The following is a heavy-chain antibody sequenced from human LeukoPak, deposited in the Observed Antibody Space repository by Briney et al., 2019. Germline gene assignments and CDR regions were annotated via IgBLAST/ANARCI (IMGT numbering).Heavy chain of an antibody. CDR2: ISGSGGST. J-gene: IGHJ6*03. D-gene: IGHD2-8*01. Sequence: GGSLRLSCAASGFTFSSYAMSWVRQAPGKGLEWVSAISGSGGSTYYADSVKGRFTISRDNSKNTLHLQMNSLRAEDTAVYYCASYCTNGVCFTYYYYYMDVWGKGTTVTVSS. CDR3: ASYCTNGVCFTYYYYYMDV. CDR1: GFTFSSYA. V-gene: IGHV3-23*01.